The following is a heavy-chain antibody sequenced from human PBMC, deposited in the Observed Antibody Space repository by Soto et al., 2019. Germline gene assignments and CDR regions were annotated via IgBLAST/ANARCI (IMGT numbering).Heavy chain of an antibody. Sequence: PSETLSLTCTVSGGSISSSSYYWGWIRQPPGKGLEWIGSIYYSGSTYYNPSLKGRVTISVDTSKNQFSLKLSSVTAADTAVYYCARHGMGYCSGGSCYSDAFDIWGQGTMVTV. CDR3: ARHGMGYCSGGSCYSDAFDI. D-gene: IGHD2-15*01. V-gene: IGHV4-39*01. CDR1: GGSISSSSYY. CDR2: IYYSGST. J-gene: IGHJ3*02.